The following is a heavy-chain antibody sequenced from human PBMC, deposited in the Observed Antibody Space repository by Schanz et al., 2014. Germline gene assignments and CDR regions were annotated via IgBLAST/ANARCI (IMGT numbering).Heavy chain of an antibody. Sequence: QVQLVQSGAEVKKPGASVKVSCKASGYTFTSDSMHWVRQAPGQGLEWMGWISAYNGNTNYTQKLQGRVNMTTDTSTSTAYMELRSLRSDDTAVYYCARGGYSSGWYDRDIAHFDYWGQGTLVTVSS. CDR3: ARGGYSSGWYDRDIAHFDY. V-gene: IGHV1-18*04. J-gene: IGHJ4*02. CDR1: GYTFTSDS. D-gene: IGHD6-19*01. CDR2: ISAYNGNT.